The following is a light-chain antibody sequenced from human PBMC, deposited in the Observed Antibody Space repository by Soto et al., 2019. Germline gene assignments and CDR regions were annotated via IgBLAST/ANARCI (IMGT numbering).Light chain of an antibody. V-gene: IGKV3-20*01. CDR3: QQYGSSPQT. Sequence: EIVLTQSPGTLSLSPGERATLSCRASQCVSSNYLAWYQQKPGQAPRLLIYGASSRATGIPDRFSGSGSGTDFTLTISRLEPEDFAVYYCQQYGSSPQTFGQGTKVDIK. CDR2: GAS. CDR1: QCVSSNY. J-gene: IGKJ1*01.